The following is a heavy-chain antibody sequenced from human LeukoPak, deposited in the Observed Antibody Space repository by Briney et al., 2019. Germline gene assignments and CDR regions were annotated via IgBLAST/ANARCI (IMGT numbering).Heavy chain of an antibody. Sequence: SETLSLTCTVSGGSISSYYWSWIRQPPGKGLEWIGNIYYSGSTNYNPSLKSRVTISVDTSRNQFSLKLGSVTAADTAVYYCARVGGSNYYYYGMDVWGQGTTVTVSS. CDR1: GGSISSYY. D-gene: IGHD3-10*01. CDR3: ARVGGSNYYYYGMDV. V-gene: IGHV4-59*01. J-gene: IGHJ6*02. CDR2: IYYSGST.